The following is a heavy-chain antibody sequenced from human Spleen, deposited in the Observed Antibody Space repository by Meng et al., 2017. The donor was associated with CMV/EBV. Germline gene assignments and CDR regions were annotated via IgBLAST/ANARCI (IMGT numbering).Heavy chain of an antibody. CDR1: YSVNDYQ. CDR3: ARDGPHCSVGGCYFDF. D-gene: IGHD2-15*01. J-gene: IGHJ4*02. V-gene: IGHV1-2*02. Sequence: YSVNDYQINWVRQAPGQGREWMGWIDPNSGGTNYAQKFQDRVIMTSDTSTSTVYMELNNLRGDDRAVYYCARDGPHCSVGGCYFDFWGQGSLVTVSS. CDR2: IDPNSGGT.